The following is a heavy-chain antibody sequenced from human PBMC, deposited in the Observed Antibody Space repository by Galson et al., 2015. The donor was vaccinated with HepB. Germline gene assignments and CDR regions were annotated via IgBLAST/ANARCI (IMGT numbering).Heavy chain of an antibody. J-gene: IGHJ4*02. D-gene: IGHD3-22*01. CDR1: GGSFSGYY. Sequence: SETLSLTCAVYGGSFSGYYWSWIRQPPGKGLEWIGEINHSESTNYNPSLKSRVTISVDTSKNQFSLKLSSVTAADTAVYYCAGSYYYDSSEDHWGQGTLVTVSS. CDR2: INHSEST. CDR3: AGSYYYDSSEDH. V-gene: IGHV4-34*01.